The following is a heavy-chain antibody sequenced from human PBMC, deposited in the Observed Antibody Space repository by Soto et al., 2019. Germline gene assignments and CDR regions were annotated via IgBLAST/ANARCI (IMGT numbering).Heavy chain of an antibody. V-gene: IGHV4-59*01. D-gene: IGHD3-16*01. J-gene: IGHJ5*02. CDR2: IYYSGST. CDR3: ARMYYDYVWGSSNWFDP. CDR1: GGSISSYY. Sequence: PSETLSLTCTVSGGSISSYYWSRIRQPPGKGLEWIGYIYYSGSTNYNPSLKSRVTISVDTSKNQFSLKLSSVTAADTAVYYCARMYYDYVWGSSNWFDPWGQGTLVTVSS.